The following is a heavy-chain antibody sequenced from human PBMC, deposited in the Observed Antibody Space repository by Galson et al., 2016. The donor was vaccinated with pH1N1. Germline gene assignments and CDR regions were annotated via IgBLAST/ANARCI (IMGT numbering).Heavy chain of an antibody. Sequence: SLRLSCAASGFIFSQYGTHWVRQAPGKGLEWVAFISYDGTYKYYGDSVKGRFTISRDNSKNTVHLQMNSLRADDTAVYYCARAPPTFNNRGWAFDVWGQGTMVSVSS. J-gene: IGHJ3*01. CDR2: ISYDGTYK. CDR1: GFIFSQYG. D-gene: IGHD1/OR15-1a*01. CDR3: ARAPPTFNNRGWAFDV. V-gene: IGHV3-30*03.